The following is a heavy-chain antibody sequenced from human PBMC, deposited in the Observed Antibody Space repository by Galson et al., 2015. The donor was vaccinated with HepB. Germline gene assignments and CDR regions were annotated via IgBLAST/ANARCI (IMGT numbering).Heavy chain of an antibody. Sequence: SVKVSCKASGGTFSSYAISWVRQAPGQGLEWMGGIIPIFGTANYAQKFQGRVTITADKSTSTAYMELSSLRSEDTAVYYCARDFSWGYCSGGSCYWFDPWGQGTLVTVSS. J-gene: IGHJ5*02. V-gene: IGHV1-69*06. D-gene: IGHD2-15*01. CDR1: GGTFSSYA. CDR3: ARDFSWGYCSGGSCYWFDP. CDR2: IIPIFGTA.